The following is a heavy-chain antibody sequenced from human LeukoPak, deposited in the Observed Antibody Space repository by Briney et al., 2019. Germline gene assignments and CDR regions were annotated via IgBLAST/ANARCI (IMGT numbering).Heavy chain of an antibody. J-gene: IGHJ4*02. CDR3: ARIDYDSRYFDY. V-gene: IGHV2-70*11. Sequence: SGPALVQPTQTLTLTCTFSGFSLSRSGLCEGRVRHSPGKALEWLARIDWDDDKYYSTSLKTRLTISQDPSKKQVVLTMTNMDPVDTATYYCARIDYDSRYFDYWGQGTLVTVSS. D-gene: IGHD3-22*01. CDR2: IDWDDDK. CDR1: GFSLSRSGLC.